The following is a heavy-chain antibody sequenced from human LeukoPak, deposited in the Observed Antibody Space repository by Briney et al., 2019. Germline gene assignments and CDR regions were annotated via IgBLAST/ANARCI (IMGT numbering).Heavy chain of an antibody. Sequence: PSQTLSLTCTVSGGSISSGSYYCSWIRQPAGKGLEWIGRIYTSGSTSYNPSLKSRVTISIDTSKNQFSLKLSSVTAADTAVYYCASFSGWYGAYYFAYWGQGTLVTVS. CDR1: GGSISSGSYY. V-gene: IGHV4-61*02. CDR2: IYTSGST. J-gene: IGHJ4*02. CDR3: ASFSGWYGAYYFAY. D-gene: IGHD6-19*01.